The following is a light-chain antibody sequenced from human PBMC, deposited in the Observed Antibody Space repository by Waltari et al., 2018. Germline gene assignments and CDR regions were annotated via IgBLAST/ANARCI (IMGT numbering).Light chain of an antibody. J-gene: IGKJ5*01. CDR1: QSVRSY. Sequence: EIVLTQSPATLSLSPGERATLSCRASQSVRSYSAWYQQKPGQAPRLLIYDASNRATGIPARFSGSGSGTDFTLTISSLEPEDFAVYYCQQRSNWPAITFGQGTRLDIK. V-gene: IGKV3-11*01. CDR3: QQRSNWPAIT. CDR2: DAS.